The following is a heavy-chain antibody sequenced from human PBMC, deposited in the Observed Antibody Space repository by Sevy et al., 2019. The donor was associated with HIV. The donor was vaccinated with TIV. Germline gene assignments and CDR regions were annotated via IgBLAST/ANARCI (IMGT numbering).Heavy chain of an antibody. CDR3: ARSISWYASFDY. J-gene: IGHJ4*02. V-gene: IGHV1-69*13. CDR1: GRTFSSSA. D-gene: IGHD6-13*01. Sequence: ASVKVSCKASGRTFSSSAINWVRQAPGQGLEWMGGIIPRFGTANYVRKFQGRVTITADESTSTAYMELSSLRSEDTAVYYCARSISWYASFDYWGQGTLVTVSS. CDR2: IIPRFGTA.